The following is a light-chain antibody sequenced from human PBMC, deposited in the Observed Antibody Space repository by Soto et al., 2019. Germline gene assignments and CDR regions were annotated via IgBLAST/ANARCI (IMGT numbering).Light chain of an antibody. CDR1: QGIGNA. CDR2: AAS. Sequence: IQMTQSPSSLSACVGDIFTISCRASQGIGNALGWYQQKPGKVPKLLIYAASTLQSGVPSRFSGSGSGTDFTLTISSLQPEDVATYYCQKYNSAPLTFGGGTKVDIK. J-gene: IGKJ4*01. CDR3: QKYNSAPLT. V-gene: IGKV1-27*01.